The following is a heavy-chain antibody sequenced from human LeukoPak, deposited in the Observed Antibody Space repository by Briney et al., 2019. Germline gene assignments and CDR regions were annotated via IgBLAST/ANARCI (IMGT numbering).Heavy chain of an antibody. V-gene: IGHV3-7*01. J-gene: IGHJ4*02. D-gene: IGHD2/OR15-2a*01. CDR1: GFRFNRFS. CDR3: ASVDFDNNAHYHYYLPN. Sequence: PGGSLRLSCAASGFRFNRFSMSWVRQTPGKGLEWVANIKQDGSQKEYADSVKGRFAISRDNANNFLDLQMNSLRAEDTGVYYCASVDFDNNAHYHYYLPNWGLGTRVTVSS. CDR2: IKQDGSQK.